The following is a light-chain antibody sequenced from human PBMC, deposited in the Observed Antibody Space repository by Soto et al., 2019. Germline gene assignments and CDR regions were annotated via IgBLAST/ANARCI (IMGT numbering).Light chain of an antibody. CDR1: QSVRGY. Sequence: ETVLTQSPATLSLSPGETATLSCRASQSVRGYLAWYQQKPGQAPRLLIYDASNRATGVPARFSGSGFGTDFTLTISSLEPDDFAVYFCQQRMNWPPITFGGGTKVEIK. J-gene: IGKJ4*01. CDR2: DAS. CDR3: QQRMNWPPIT. V-gene: IGKV3-11*01.